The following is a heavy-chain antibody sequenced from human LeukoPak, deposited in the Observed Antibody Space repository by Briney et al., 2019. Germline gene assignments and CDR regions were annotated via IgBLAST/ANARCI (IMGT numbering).Heavy chain of an antibody. CDR3: AKGADYDFWSGFDY. J-gene: IGHJ4*02. D-gene: IGHD3-3*01. V-gene: IGHV3-23*01. CDR1: GFTFSSYA. Sequence: GASLRLSCAASGFTFSSYAMSWVRQAPGKGLEWVTAISGSGGSTYYADSVKGRFTISRDNSKNTLYLQMNSLRAEDTAVYYCAKGADYDFWSGFDYWGQGTLVTVSS. CDR2: ISGSGGST.